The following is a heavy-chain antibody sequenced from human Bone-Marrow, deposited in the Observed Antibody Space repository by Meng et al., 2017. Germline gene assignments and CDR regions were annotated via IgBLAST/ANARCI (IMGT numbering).Heavy chain of an antibody. D-gene: IGHD2-21*02. CDR3: ARDLSDDWPSDWFDP. CDR2: INSDGSST. J-gene: IGHJ5*02. CDR1: GGSISSGGYY. V-gene: IGHV3-74*01. Sequence: VQLQEAGPGLVKPSQPLPLPCTVSGGSISSGGYYWSWIRQAPGKGLVWVARINSDGSSTIYADSVKGRFTISRDNSKNSLYLQMNSLRAEDTAVYYCARDLSDDWPSDWFDPWGQGTLVTVSS.